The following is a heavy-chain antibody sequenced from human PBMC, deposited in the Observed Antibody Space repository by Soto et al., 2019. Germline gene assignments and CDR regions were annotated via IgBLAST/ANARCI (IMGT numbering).Heavy chain of an antibody. V-gene: IGHV3-23*01. J-gene: IGHJ6*02. CDR2: IRASAGST. CDR1: GFTFTCYV. CDR3: AKDAPLGKLLAHSGMDV. D-gene: IGHD3-10*01. Sequence: GGSWRCSCAAPGFTFTCYVIGWVGRASGKGLQWVSAIRASAGSTCYADSVKDRFTMSRNNSKNTLWLQMNSLIADDMPVYYCAKDAPLGKLLAHSGMDVWAQVTTVTV.